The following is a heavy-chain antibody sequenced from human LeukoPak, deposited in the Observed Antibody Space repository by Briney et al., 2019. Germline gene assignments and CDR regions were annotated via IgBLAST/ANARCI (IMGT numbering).Heavy chain of an antibody. D-gene: IGHD3-10*01. CDR1: GYTFTSYY. CDR2: INPSGGST. J-gene: IGHJ4*02. V-gene: IGHV1-46*01. Sequence: ASVKVSCKASGYTFTSYYMHWVRQAPGQGLEWMGIINPSGGSTSYAQKFQGRVTMTRDMSTSTVYMELSSLRSEDTAVYYCARAFGMVRGVTEALDFDYWGQGTLVTVSS. CDR3: ARAFGMVRGVTEALDFDY.